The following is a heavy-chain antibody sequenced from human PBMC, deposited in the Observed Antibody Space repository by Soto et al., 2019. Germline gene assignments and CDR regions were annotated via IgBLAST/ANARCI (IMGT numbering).Heavy chain of an antibody. CDR3: ARGIWASLNYYYGMDV. J-gene: IGHJ6*02. V-gene: IGHV1-3*01. D-gene: IGHD3-16*01. Sequence: ASVKVSCKASGYTFTSYAMHCVRQAPGQRLEWMGWINAGNGNTKYSQKFQGRVTITRDTSASTAYMELSSLRSEDTAVYYCARGIWASLNYYYGMDVWGQGTTVTVSS. CDR2: INAGNGNT. CDR1: GYTFTSYA.